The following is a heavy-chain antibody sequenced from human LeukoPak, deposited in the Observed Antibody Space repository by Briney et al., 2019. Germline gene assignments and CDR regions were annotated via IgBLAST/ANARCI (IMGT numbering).Heavy chain of an antibody. CDR2: IYYSGNT. CDR3: ARHGSSWYYFDY. Sequence: PSETLSLTCTVSGGSISSSSYYWGWIRQPPGKGLEWIGSIYYSGNTYYSPSLKSRVTISVDTSKNQFSLKLTSVTAADTSAYYCARHGSSWYYFDYWGQGTLVTVSS. J-gene: IGHJ4*02. CDR1: GGSISSSSYY. V-gene: IGHV4-39*01. D-gene: IGHD6-13*01.